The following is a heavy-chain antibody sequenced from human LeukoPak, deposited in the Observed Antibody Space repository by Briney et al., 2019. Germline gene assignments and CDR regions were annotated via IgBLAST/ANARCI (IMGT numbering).Heavy chain of an antibody. CDR1: GFTFSSYE. CDR2: ISSSGSTI. D-gene: IGHD2-15*01. J-gene: IGHJ4*02. V-gene: IGHV3-48*03. Sequence: GGPLRLSCAASGFTFSSYEMNWVRQAPGKGLEWVSYISSSGSTIYYADSVKGRFTISRDNAKNSLYLQMNSLRAEDTAVYYCAREIRYCSGSKCYLFDYWGQGTLVTVSS. CDR3: AREIRYCSGSKCYLFDY.